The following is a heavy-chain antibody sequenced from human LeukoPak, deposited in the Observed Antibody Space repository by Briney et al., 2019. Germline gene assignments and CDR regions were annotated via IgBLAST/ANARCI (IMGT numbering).Heavy chain of an antibody. CDR1: GFTFSSYS. Sequence: GGSRRLSCAASGFTFSSYSMNWVRQAPGKGLEWVSSISSSSNYIYCADSLKGRFIISRDNAKNSLYLQMNSLRAEDTAVYYCAKWFGEFDAFDIWGQGTMVTVSS. J-gene: IGHJ3*02. CDR3: AKWFGEFDAFDI. CDR2: ISSSSNYI. V-gene: IGHV3-21*04. D-gene: IGHD3-10*01.